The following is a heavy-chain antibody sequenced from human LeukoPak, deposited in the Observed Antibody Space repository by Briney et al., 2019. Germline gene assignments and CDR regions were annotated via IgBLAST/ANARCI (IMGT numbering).Heavy chain of an antibody. Sequence: ASVKVSCKASGYTFNGYYIHWVRQVPGQGLEWMGRINPNSGGTTYAQKFQGRVTMTRDRSISTAYMELNGLKSDDTAAYFCARGGLVGASDYWGQGTLLTVSS. CDR3: ARGGLVGASDY. V-gene: IGHV1-2*06. J-gene: IGHJ4*02. CDR1: GYTFNGYY. CDR2: INPNSGGT. D-gene: IGHD1-26*01.